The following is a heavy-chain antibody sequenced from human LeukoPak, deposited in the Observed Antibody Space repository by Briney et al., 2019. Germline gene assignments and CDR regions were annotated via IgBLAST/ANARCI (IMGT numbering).Heavy chain of an antibody. CDR3: ARAFYPGYYSYMAV. V-gene: IGHV4-59*01. CDR1: GGSISPYY. Sequence: SETLSLTCTVSGGSISPYYWSWLRQPPGKGLEWIGYIYYSGSTNYNPSLKSRVTISVDTSKNQFSLKLSSVTAADTAVYYCARAFYPGYYSYMAVWGKGTTVTVSS. CDR2: IYYSGST. J-gene: IGHJ6*03. D-gene: IGHD3-3*02.